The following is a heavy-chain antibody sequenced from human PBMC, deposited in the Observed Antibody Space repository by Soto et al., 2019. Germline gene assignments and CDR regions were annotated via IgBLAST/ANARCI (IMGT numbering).Heavy chain of an antibody. J-gene: IGHJ4*02. D-gene: IGHD3-16*02. CDR2: INPNSGGT. V-gene: IGHV1-2*02. CDR3: ARGYVWGSYRRGRGLGY. Sequence: QVQLVQTGAEVKKPGASVKVSCKASGYTFTGYYMHWVRQAPGQGLEWMGRINPNSGGTNNAQKFQGRVTLSRDPSVSSAYMELSRLRSDVTAVYYCARGYVWGSYRRGRGLGYWGQGSLVTVSS. CDR1: GYTFTGYY.